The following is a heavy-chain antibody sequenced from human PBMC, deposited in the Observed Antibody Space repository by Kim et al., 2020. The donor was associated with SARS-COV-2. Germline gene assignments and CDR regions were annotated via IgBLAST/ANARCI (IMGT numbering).Heavy chain of an antibody. CDR1: GGTFSSYA. D-gene: IGHD3-9*01. CDR2: IIPIFGTA. V-gene: IGHV1-69*13. Sequence: SVKVSCKASGGTFSSYAISWVRQAPGQGLEWMGGIIPIFGTANYAQKFQGRVTITADESTSTAYMELSSLRSEDTAVYYCARGRDDILTGYYTYYFDYWGQGTLVTVSS. J-gene: IGHJ4*02. CDR3: ARGRDDILTGYYTYYFDY.